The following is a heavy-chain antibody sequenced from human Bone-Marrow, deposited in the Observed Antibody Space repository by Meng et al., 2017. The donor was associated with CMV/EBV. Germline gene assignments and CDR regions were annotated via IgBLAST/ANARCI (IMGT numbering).Heavy chain of an antibody. V-gene: IGHV2-5*01. D-gene: IGHD3-16*02. J-gene: IGHJ4*02. CDR1: WSYLSPSGVG. CDR3: AHRLSVKGYFDY. CDR2: IYWNDDK. Sequence: FSWSYLSPSGVGVGWIRQPPGKALEWLALIYWNDDKRYSPSLKSRLTITKDTSKNQVVLTMTNMDPVDTATYYCAHRLSVKGYFDYWGQGTLVTVSS.